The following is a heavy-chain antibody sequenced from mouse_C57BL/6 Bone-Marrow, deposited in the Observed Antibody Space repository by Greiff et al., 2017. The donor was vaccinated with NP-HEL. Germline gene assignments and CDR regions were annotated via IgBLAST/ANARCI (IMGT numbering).Heavy chain of an antibody. D-gene: IGHD1-1*01. J-gene: IGHJ4*01. Sequence: QVQLQQSGAELARPGASVKLSCKASGYTFTSYGISWVKQRTGQGLEWIGEIYPRSGNTYYNEKFKGKATLTADKSSSTAYMELRSLTSEDSAVYFCARRGYGSSYGVCYYAMDYWGQGTSVTVSS. CDR3: ARRGYGSSYGVCYYAMDY. CDR1: GYTFTSYG. V-gene: IGHV1-81*01. CDR2: IYPRSGNT.